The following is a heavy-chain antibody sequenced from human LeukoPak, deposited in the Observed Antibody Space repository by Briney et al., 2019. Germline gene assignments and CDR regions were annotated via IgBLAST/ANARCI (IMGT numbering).Heavy chain of an antibody. CDR3: ARVESGNSCYRAVDY. V-gene: IGHV3-7*01. D-gene: IGHD2-2*01. CDR1: GFTFSSCC. Sequence: GGSLRLSCVASGFTFSSCCMIWVRQAPGKGLEWLANIKQDESETHYVDSVKGRFAISGDNAKNSVYLHMSSLRVEDTAVYYCARVESGNSCYRAVDYWGQGTLVTVSS. CDR2: IKQDESET. J-gene: IGHJ4*02.